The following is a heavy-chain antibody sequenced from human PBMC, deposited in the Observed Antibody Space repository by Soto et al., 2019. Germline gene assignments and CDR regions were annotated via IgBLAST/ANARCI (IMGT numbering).Heavy chain of an antibody. Sequence: ASVKVSCKASGSPFTSYDINWVRQATGQGLEWMGWMNPNSGNTGYAQKFQGRVTMTRNTSISTAYMELSSLRSEDTAVYYCARAVGGYSYGHAGDYYYYGMDVWGQGTTVTVSS. CDR2: MNPNSGNT. V-gene: IGHV1-8*01. CDR1: GSPFTSYD. D-gene: IGHD5-18*01. CDR3: ARAVGGYSYGHAGDYYYYGMDV. J-gene: IGHJ6*02.